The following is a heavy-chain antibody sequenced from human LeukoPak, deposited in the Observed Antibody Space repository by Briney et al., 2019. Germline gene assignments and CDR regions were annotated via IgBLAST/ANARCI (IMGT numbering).Heavy chain of an antibody. CDR2: INPSGGST. CDR1: GYTFTSYY. V-gene: IGHV1-46*01. J-gene: IGHJ4*02. Sequence: ASVKVSCKASGYTFTSYYMHWVRQAPGQGLEWMGIINPSGGSTSYAQKFQGRVTMTRDTSPSTVYMELSSLRSEDTAVYYCARPYGGNLPFDYWGQGTLVTVSS. CDR3: ARPYGGNLPFDY. D-gene: IGHD4-23*01.